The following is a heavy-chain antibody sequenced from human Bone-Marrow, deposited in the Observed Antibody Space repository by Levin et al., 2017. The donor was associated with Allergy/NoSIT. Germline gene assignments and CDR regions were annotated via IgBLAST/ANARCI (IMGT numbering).Heavy chain of an antibody. Sequence: PSETLSLTCTVSGGSISNSAYYWGWVRQPPGTGLEWIGSVYYTGDSYPNPSLRSRVIISIDTSNNQFSLRLSSVTAADTAVYYCAREDGSGSHGSDYWGQGTLVTVSS. V-gene: IGHV4-39*07. D-gene: IGHD3-10*01. CDR1: GGSISNSAYY. CDR2: VYYTGDS. J-gene: IGHJ4*02. CDR3: AREDGSGSHGSDY.